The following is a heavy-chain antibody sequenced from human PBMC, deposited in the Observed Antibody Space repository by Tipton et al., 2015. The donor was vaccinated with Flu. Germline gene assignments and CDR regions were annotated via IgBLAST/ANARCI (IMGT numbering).Heavy chain of an antibody. V-gene: IGHV4-34*01. CDR2: INHSGST. CDR1: SGSFSGYF. D-gene: IGHD6-19*01. CDR3: AAVAGNNNWFDP. J-gene: IGHJ5*02. Sequence: TLSLTCAVYSGSFSGYFWSWIRQPPGKGLEWIGEINHSGSTNYNPSLKSRVTISVDTSKNQFSLKLSSATAADTATYYCAAVAGNNNWFDPWGQGTLVTVSS.